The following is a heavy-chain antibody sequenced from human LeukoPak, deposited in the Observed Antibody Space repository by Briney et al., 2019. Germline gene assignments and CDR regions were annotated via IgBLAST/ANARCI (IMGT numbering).Heavy chain of an antibody. Sequence: PGGSLRLSCAASGFTFSSYWMHWVRQAPGKGLVWVSPINSDGSSTIYADSVKGRFTISRDNVKNTLYLQMNSLRAEDTAVYYCARGLTIFGVVNDAFEIWGQGTMVTVSS. CDR3: ARGLTIFGVVNDAFEI. CDR1: GFTFSSYW. CDR2: INSDGSST. J-gene: IGHJ3*02. V-gene: IGHV3-74*01. D-gene: IGHD3-3*01.